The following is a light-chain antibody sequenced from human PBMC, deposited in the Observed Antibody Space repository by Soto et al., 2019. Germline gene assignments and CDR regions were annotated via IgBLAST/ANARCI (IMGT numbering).Light chain of an antibody. CDR2: DVS. J-gene: IGLJ2*01. V-gene: IGLV2-14*03. Sequence: QSALTQPASVSGSPGQSITISCTGTSSDVGGYNYVSWYQQHPGEAPKLMIYDVSNRPSGVSDRFSGSTSGNTASLTISGLQAEDEADYYCSSYTSSRTSLLFGGGTQLTVL. CDR3: SSYTSSRTSLL. CDR1: SSDVGGYNY.